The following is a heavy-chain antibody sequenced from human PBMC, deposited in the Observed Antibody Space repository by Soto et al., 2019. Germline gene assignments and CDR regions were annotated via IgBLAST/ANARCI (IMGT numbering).Heavy chain of an antibody. D-gene: IGHD2-15*01. J-gene: IGHJ4*02. Sequence: QVQLQESGPGLVKPSQTLSLTCTVSGGSISSGNYYWSWIRQPPGKGLEWIGFISYSGSNYYSTSLKSRVNISVDTSKSQFSLNLSFVTAADTAVYYCATMGTPATGLYFFDYWGQGSLVTVSS. CDR1: GGSISSGNYY. CDR2: ISYSGSN. CDR3: ATMGTPATGLYFFDY. V-gene: IGHV4-30-4*01.